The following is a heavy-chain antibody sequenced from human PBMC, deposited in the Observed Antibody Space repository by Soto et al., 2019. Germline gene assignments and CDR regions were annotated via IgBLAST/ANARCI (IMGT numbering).Heavy chain of an antibody. CDR1: GFTFSSYA. CDR3: ARGHHTYYYDSSNDY. Sequence: GGSLRLSCAASGFTFSSYAMHWVRQAPGKGLEWVAVISYDGSNKYYADSVKGRFTISRDNSKNTLYLQMNSLRAEDTAVYYCARGHHTYYYDSSNDYWGQGTLVTVSS. CDR2: ISYDGSNK. V-gene: IGHV3-30-3*01. J-gene: IGHJ4*02. D-gene: IGHD3-22*01.